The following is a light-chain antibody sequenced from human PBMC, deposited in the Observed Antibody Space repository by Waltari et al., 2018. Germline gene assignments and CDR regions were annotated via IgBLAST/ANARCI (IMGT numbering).Light chain of an antibody. Sequence: ASVSGSPGQSITISCTGTNSDVGGFNYVSWYQQYPGKAPKLIIYDVTSRPSRVSTRFSGSKSGNTASLIISGLQAEDEADYYCSSRRSGSTLVFGGGTKVTVL. J-gene: IGLJ3*02. V-gene: IGLV2-14*03. CDR1: NSDVGGFNY. CDR2: DVT. CDR3: SSRRSGSTLV.